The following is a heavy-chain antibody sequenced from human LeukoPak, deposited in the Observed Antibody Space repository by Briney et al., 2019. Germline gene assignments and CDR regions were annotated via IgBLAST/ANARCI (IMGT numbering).Heavy chain of an antibody. CDR3: AKWNGSGSYYF. D-gene: IGHD3-10*01. Sequence: PGGSLRLSCAASGFTFTSYAMSWVRQAPGKGLEWVSAISGRGASAYYADAVRGRFTVSRDGSKNTLYLQMNSLRAEDTAVYYCAKWNGSGSYYFGGQGTLVTVSS. CDR1: GFTFTSYA. CDR2: ISGRGASA. V-gene: IGHV3-23*01. J-gene: IGHJ4*02.